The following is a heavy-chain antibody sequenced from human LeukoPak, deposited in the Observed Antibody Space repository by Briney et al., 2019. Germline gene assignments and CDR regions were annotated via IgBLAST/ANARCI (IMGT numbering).Heavy chain of an antibody. CDR3: AKGGSGSGTDYFDY. D-gene: IGHD3-10*01. CDR1: GFTFRSYV. Sequence: GGSLRLSCAASGFTFRSYVMNWVRQAPGKGLEWVSTINTGGDSIYYADSVKGRFTISRDNSKNMLYVQMNSLRAEDTALYYCAKGGSGSGTDYFDYWGQGTLVTVSS. CDR2: INTGGDSI. J-gene: IGHJ4*02. V-gene: IGHV3-23*01.